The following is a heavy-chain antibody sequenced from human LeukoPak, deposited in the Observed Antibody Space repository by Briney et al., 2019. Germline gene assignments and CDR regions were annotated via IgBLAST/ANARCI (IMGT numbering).Heavy chain of an antibody. CDR2: IYYSGST. Sequence: KPSETLSLTCIVSGGSISSISSNNYPWGWIRQPPGQGLEWIGSIYYSGSTYYNPSLKSRVTISVDTSKNQFSLKLSSVTAADTALYYCAREMGVVTAHGIDVWGQGTTVTVSS. D-gene: IGHD4-23*01. CDR1: GGSISSISSNNYP. V-gene: IGHV4-39*02. J-gene: IGHJ6*02. CDR3: AREMGVVTAHGIDV.